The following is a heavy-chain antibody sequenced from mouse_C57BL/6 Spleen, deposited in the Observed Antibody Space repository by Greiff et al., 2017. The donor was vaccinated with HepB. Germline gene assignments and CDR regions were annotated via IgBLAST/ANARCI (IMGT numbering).Heavy chain of an antibody. Sequence: QVQLQQPGAELVKPGASVKMSCKASGYTFTSYWITWVKQRPGQGLAWIGDIYPGSGSTNYNEKFKSKATLTVDTSSSTAYMQLSSLTSEDSAVYYCARRLTGYAMDYWGQGTSVTVSS. J-gene: IGHJ4*01. CDR3: ARRLTGYAMDY. D-gene: IGHD4-1*01. CDR1: GYTFTSYW. V-gene: IGHV1-55*01. CDR2: IYPGSGST.